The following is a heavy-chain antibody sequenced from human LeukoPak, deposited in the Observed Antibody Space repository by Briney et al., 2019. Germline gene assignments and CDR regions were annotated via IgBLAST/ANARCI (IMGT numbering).Heavy chain of an antibody. Sequence: GGSLRLSCAASGFTFSNNWMHWVRHAPGKGLVWVSRGKVDGSSTAYADSVNGRLTISTDNAKNTLLLQMNSLVAEETAVYYCVRDGVRAPPVDYSGQGVLVTVSS. J-gene: IGHJ4*02. CDR1: GFTFSNNW. V-gene: IGHV3-74*01. CDR2: GKVDGSST. CDR3: VRDGVRAPPVDY. D-gene: IGHD1-26*01.